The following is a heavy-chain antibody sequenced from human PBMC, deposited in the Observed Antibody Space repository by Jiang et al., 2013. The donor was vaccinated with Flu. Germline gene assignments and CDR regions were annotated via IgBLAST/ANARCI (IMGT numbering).Heavy chain of an antibody. Sequence: GPGLVKPSETLSLNCTVSGGSISSSNYFCGWIRQSPGKGLEWIGSINYSGTTYYNASLKSRVTISVDTSGNQFSLKLSSVAAADTAVYYCARQSRITMVRGVIRPPKYHYYGMDVWGQGTTVTVSS. CDR2: INYSGTT. D-gene: IGHD3-10*01. CDR3: ARQSRITMVRGVIRPPKYHYYGMDV. V-gene: IGHV4-39*01. CDR1: GGSISSSNYF. J-gene: IGHJ6*02.